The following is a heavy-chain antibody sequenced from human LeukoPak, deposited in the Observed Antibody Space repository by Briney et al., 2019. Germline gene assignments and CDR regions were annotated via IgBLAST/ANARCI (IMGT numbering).Heavy chain of an antibody. J-gene: IGHJ4*02. CDR1: GLTFSSYA. Sequence: GGSLRLSCAVSGLTFSSYAMSWVRQAPGKGLEWVSAISGSGTSTYYADSVKGRFTISRDNSKNTLYLQMNSLRADDTVVYYCSRYCNGGSCYGDYWGQGTLVTVSS. CDR3: SRYCNGGSCYGDY. CDR2: ISGSGTST. V-gene: IGHV3-23*01. D-gene: IGHD2-15*01.